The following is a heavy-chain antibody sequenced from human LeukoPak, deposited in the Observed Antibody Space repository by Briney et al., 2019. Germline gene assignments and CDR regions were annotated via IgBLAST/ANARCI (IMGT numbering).Heavy chain of an antibody. CDR2: INPNSGGT. Sequence: ASVKVSCKASGYTFTGYYMHWVRQAPGQGLEWMGWINPNSGGTNYAQKFQGRVTMTRDTSISTAYMELSSLRSEDTAVYYCARGTRTIVVVITTAYYFDYWGQGTLVTVSS. J-gene: IGHJ4*02. V-gene: IGHV1-2*02. CDR1: GYTFTGYY. CDR3: ARGTRTIVVVITTAYYFDY. D-gene: IGHD3-22*01.